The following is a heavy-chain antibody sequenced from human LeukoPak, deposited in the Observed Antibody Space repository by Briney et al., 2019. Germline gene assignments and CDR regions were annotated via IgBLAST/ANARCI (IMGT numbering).Heavy chain of an antibody. J-gene: IGHJ3*02. CDR3: ARVRYCSSTSCWMYDAFDI. Sequence: SETLSLTCTVSGGSISSSSYYWSWIRQPAGKGLEWIGRIYTSGSTNYNPSLKSRVTISVDTSKNQFSLKLSSVTAADTAVYYCARVRYCSSTSCWMYDAFDIWGQGTMVTVSS. V-gene: IGHV4-61*02. CDR2: IYTSGST. CDR1: GGSISSSSYY. D-gene: IGHD2-2*01.